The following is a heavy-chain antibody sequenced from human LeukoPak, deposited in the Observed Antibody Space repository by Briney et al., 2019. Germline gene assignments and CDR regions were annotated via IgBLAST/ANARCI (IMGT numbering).Heavy chain of an antibody. D-gene: IGHD1-1*01. Sequence: GGSLRLSCAASGFTFDDYAMHWVRQAPGKGLEWVSLISGDGGSTYYADSVKGRFTISRDTSKTSLYLQMNSLRTEDTALYYCAKDIQPCTTVAPDYWGQGTLVTVSS. V-gene: IGHV3-43*02. J-gene: IGHJ4*02. CDR1: GFTFDDYA. CDR3: AKDIQPCTTVAPDY. CDR2: ISGDGGST.